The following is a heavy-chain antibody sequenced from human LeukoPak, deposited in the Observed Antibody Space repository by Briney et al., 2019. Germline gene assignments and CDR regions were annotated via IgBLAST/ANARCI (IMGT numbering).Heavy chain of an antibody. CDR3: ARVRGVKNNWFDP. D-gene: IGHD3-3*01. CDR2: INHSGST. CDR1: GGSISSSSYY. Sequence: SETLSLTCTVSGGSISSSSYYWSWIRQPPGKGLEWIGEINHSGSTNYNPSLKSRVTISVDTSKNQFSLKLSSVTAADTAVYYCARVRGVKNNWFDPWGQGTLVTVSS. V-gene: IGHV4-39*07. J-gene: IGHJ5*02.